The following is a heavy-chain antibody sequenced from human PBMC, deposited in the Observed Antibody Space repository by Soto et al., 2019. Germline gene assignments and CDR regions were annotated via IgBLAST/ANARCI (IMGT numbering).Heavy chain of an antibody. CDR1: GFTLSRYG. J-gene: IGHJ4*02. CDR3: AKAGSGSPQQKSTLEY. Sequence: GGSLRLSCAASGFTLSRYGMHWVRQAHGQGLEWVAVISYDGINKYYADAVKGRFTISRDNSKNTRYLQMNSLRAEDTAVYYCAKAGSGSPQQKSTLEYWGQGTLVTLSS. CDR2: ISYDGINK. V-gene: IGHV3-30*18. D-gene: IGHD1-26*01.